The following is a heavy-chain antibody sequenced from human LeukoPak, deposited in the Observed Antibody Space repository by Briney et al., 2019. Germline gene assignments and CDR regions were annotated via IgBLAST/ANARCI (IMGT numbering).Heavy chain of an antibody. Sequence: GGSLRLSCAASGFTFSSNAMHWVRQAPGKGLEWVAVITYDGSNKYYADSVKGRFTISRDNSKNTLYLQMNSLRAEDTAVYYCAGPLGSPYFHHWGQGTLVTVSS. CDR3: AGPLGSPYFHH. D-gene: IGHD3-10*01. CDR1: GFTFSSNA. V-gene: IGHV3-30-3*01. J-gene: IGHJ1*01. CDR2: ITYDGSNK.